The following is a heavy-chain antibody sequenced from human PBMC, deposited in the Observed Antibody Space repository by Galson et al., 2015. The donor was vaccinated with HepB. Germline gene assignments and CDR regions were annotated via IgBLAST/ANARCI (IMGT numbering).Heavy chain of an antibody. CDR3: ARVGYYGSGSYCLDY. Sequence: SVKVSCKASGYTFTSYGISWVRQAPGQGLEWMGWISAYNGNTNYAQKLQGRVTMTTDTSTSTAYMELRSLRSDDTAAYYCARVGYYGSGSYCLDYWGQGTLVTVSS. CDR1: GYTFTSYG. D-gene: IGHD3-10*01. J-gene: IGHJ4*02. V-gene: IGHV1-18*01. CDR2: ISAYNGNT.